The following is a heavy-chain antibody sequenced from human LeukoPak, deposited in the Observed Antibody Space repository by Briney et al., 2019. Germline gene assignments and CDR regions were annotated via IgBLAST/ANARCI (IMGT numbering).Heavy chain of an antibody. J-gene: IGHJ3*02. CDR3: ARAGLIFPGAGAFDI. CDR2: IYYSGST. D-gene: IGHD6-19*01. Sequence: SETLSLTCTVSGGSISSSSYYWGWIRQPPGKGLEWIGSIYYSGSTYYNPSLKSRVTISVDTSKNRFSLKLSSVTAADTAVYYCARAGLIFPGAGAFDIWGQGTMVTVSS. CDR1: GGSISSSSYY. V-gene: IGHV4-39*07.